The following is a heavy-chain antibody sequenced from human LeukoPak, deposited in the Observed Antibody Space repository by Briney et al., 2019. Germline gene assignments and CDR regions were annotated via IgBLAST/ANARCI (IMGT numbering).Heavy chain of an antibody. J-gene: IGHJ5*02. V-gene: IGHV4-59*01. CDR3: AGAAAGPHWFDP. CDR1: GGSTSSYY. CDR2: IYYSGST. Sequence: SETLSLTCNVSGGSTSSYYWSWIRQPPGEGLGWIGYIYYSGSTNYNPSLKSRVAISVDASKNQFSLKLSSVTAADTAVYYCAGAAAGPHWFDPWGQGTLVTASS. D-gene: IGHD6-13*01.